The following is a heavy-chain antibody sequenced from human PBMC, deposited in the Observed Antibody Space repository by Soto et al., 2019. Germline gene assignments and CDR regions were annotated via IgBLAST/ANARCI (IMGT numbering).Heavy chain of an antibody. V-gene: IGHV5-51*01. D-gene: IGHD3-10*01. J-gene: IGHJ6*02. CDR3: ARRGLVDYGSGDYGMDV. Sequence: GESLKISCKGSGYRFTSYWIGWVRQMPGKGLEWMGIIYPGNSDTRYSPSFQGQVTISADKSISTAYLQWSSLKASDTAMYHCARRGLVDYGSGDYGMDVWGQGTTVTVSS. CDR1: GYRFTSYW. CDR2: IYPGNSDT.